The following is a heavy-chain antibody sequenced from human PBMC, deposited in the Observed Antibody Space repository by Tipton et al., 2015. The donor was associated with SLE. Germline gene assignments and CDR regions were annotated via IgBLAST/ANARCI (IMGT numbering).Heavy chain of an antibody. V-gene: IGHV3-7*01. CDR3: GSASTDLTGYSLHY. D-gene: IGHD3-9*01. CDR2: IKEDESEK. J-gene: IGHJ4*02. Sequence: SLRLSCVGSGFTFSNHWMSWARQAPGKGLEWVANIKEDESEKFYVDSVKGRFTISRDNTKNSVYLQMNSLRAEDTAVYYCGSASTDLTGYSLHYWGQGVLVTVSS. CDR1: GFTFSNHW.